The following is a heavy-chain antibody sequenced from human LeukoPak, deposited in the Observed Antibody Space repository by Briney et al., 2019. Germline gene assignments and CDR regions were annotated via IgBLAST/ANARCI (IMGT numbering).Heavy chain of an antibody. J-gene: IGHJ6*02. CDR1: GFTFSSYG. Sequence: GGSLRLSCAASGFTFSSYGMHWVRQAPGKGLEWVAVIWYDGSNKYYADSVKGRFTISRDNSKNTLYLQMNSLRAEDTAVYYCGRYFDSYYYYGMDVWGQGTTVTVSS. D-gene: IGHD3-9*01. CDR3: GRYFDSYYYYGMDV. CDR2: IWYDGSNK. V-gene: IGHV3-33*01.